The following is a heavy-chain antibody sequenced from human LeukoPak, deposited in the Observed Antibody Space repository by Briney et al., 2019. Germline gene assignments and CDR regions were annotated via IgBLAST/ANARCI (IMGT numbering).Heavy chain of an antibody. CDR2: IRYDGSNK. D-gene: IGHD3/OR15-3a*01. J-gene: IGHJ4*02. V-gene: IGHV3-30*02. CDR3: AKDGGTGYTFDY. Sequence: GGSLRLSCAASGFTFSSHGIHWVRQAPGKGLEWVAFIRYDGSNKYYADSVKGRFTISRDNSKNTLYLQMNSLRTEDSAVYYCAKDGGTGYTFDYRGQGTLVTVSS. CDR1: GFTFSSHG.